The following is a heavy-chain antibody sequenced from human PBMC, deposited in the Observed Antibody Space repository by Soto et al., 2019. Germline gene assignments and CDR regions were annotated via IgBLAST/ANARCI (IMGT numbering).Heavy chain of an antibody. CDR1: GGSISSYS. CDR2: INYSGST. Sequence: QVQLQESGPGLVKPSETLSLTCTVSGGSISSYSWSWIRQPPGKGLEWIGHINYSGSTKYNPSLKSRVTISVDMSKNQSSLKLSSVTAADTAIYYCARDLGYSSSSLGWFDPWGQGTLVTVSS. V-gene: IGHV4-59*01. D-gene: IGHD6-6*01. CDR3: ARDLGYSSSSLGWFDP. J-gene: IGHJ5*02.